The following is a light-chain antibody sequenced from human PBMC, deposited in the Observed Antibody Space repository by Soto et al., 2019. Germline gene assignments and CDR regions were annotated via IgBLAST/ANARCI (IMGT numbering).Light chain of an antibody. Sequence: DIQMTQSPSSVSASVGDRVTITCRASQGISSGVAWYHKKPGTPPKLLIYAASTLQSGVPSRFSGSGSGTDFTLTISSLQPEDFATYYCQQANNFPWTFGQGTKVAIK. CDR1: QGISSG. V-gene: IGKV1-12*01. CDR3: QQANNFPWT. J-gene: IGKJ1*01. CDR2: AAS.